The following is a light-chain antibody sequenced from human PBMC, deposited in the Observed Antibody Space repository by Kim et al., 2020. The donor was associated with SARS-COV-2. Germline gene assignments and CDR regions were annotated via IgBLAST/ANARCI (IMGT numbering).Light chain of an antibody. CDR3: SSYAGSATWV. CDR2: DVN. Sequence: GQSVTISCTGTSSDVGGYKSVSWFQHHPGKAPKLMIYDVNERPSGVPDRFSGSKSGNTASLTISGLQAEDESDYFCSSYAGSATWVFGGGTKLTVL. CDR1: SSDVGGYKS. V-gene: IGLV2-11*01. J-gene: IGLJ3*02.